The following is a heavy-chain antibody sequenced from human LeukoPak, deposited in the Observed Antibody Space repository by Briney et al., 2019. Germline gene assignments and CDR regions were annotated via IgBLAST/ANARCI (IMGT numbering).Heavy chain of an antibody. D-gene: IGHD3-3*01. CDR1: GFTFSSYA. J-gene: IGHJ4*02. CDR3: ARHDFWSGSSFDY. V-gene: IGHV3-30-3*01. Sequence: GGSLRLSCAASGFTFSSYAMHWVRQAPGKGLEWVAVISYDGSNKYYADSVKGRFTISRDNSKNSLYLQMNSLRAEDTAVYYCARHDFWSGSSFDYWGQGTLVTVSS. CDR2: ISYDGSNK.